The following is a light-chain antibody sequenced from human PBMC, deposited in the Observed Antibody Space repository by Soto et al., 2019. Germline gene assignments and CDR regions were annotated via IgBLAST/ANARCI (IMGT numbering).Light chain of an antibody. CDR2: KAS. CDR3: QQYNSYPWT. J-gene: IGKJ1*01. CDR1: QSISSW. V-gene: IGKV1-5*03. Sequence: DIQMTQSPSTLSASVGDRVTITCRASQSISSWLAWYQQKPGKAPKLLIYKASSLESGVPSRFSGSGSGTAFTLTISSLQPDDFATYYCQQYNSYPWTFGQGTKVESK.